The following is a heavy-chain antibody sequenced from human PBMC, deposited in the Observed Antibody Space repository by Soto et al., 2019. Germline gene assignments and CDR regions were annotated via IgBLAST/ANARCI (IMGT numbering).Heavy chain of an antibody. Sequence: KSSETLSLTCTVSGGSISSYYWSWIRQPSGKGLEWIGYIYYSGSTNYNPSLKSRVTISVDTSKNQFSLKLSSVTAADTAVYYCARQIAAGAFDYWGQGTLVTVSS. CDR1: GGSISSYY. J-gene: IGHJ4*02. CDR3: ARQIAAGAFDY. CDR2: IYYSGST. D-gene: IGHD6-13*01. V-gene: IGHV4-59*01.